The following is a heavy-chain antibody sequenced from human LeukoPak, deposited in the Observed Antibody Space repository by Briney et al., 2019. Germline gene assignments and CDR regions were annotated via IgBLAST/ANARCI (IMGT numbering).Heavy chain of an antibody. CDR3: ARGYCSGGSCYSYYYYNYMGV. D-gene: IGHD2-15*01. CDR2: IHYSGST. CDR1: SGSISSSSYY. V-gene: IGHV4-39*07. Sequence: SETLSLTCTVSSGSISSSSYYWGWIRQPPGKGLEWIGSIHYSGSTNYNPSLKSRVTISVDTSKNQFSLKLSSVTAADTAVYYCARGYCSGGSCYSYYYYNYMGVWGKGTTVTVSS. J-gene: IGHJ6*03.